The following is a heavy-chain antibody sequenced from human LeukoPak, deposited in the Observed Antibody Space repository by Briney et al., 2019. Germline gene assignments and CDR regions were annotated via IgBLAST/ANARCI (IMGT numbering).Heavy chain of an antibody. V-gene: IGHV4-39*01. CDR1: GGSISSSSYY. CDR2: IYYSGST. D-gene: IGHD6-19*01. J-gene: IGHJ6*03. CDR3: ARHFSRSGLSYYYYYMDV. Sequence: SETLSLTCTVSGGSISSSSYYWGWIRQPPGKWLEWIGSIYYSGSTYYNPSLKSRVTISVDTSKNQFSLKLSSVTAADTAVYYCARHFSRSGLSYYYYYMDVWGKGTTVTVSS.